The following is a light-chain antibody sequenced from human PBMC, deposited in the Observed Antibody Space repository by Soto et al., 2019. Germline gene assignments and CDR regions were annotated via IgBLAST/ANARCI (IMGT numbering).Light chain of an antibody. Sequence: DIQMTQSPSTLSASVGDRVTITCRASQGISSWLAWYQQKPGKAPKLLIYKASSLESGVPSRFSGSGSGTEFTLTISSLQPYDLATYYCQQYNSYSTFGQGTKVEIK. V-gene: IGKV1-5*03. CDR2: KAS. J-gene: IGKJ1*01. CDR1: QGISSW. CDR3: QQYNSYST.